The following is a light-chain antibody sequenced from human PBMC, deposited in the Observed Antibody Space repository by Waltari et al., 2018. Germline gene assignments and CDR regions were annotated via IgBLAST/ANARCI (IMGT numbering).Light chain of an antibody. Sequence: EIVLTQSPDTLSLSPGERATLSCRASQSVGRSLVWYQQKRGQAPRLLIYDASSRATGIPDRFSGSGSGTDFSLTISRLEPEDFAVYYCQKYVSLPATFGQGTKVEIK. CDR2: DAS. V-gene: IGKV3-20*01. CDR3: QKYVSLPAT. CDR1: QSVGRS. J-gene: IGKJ1*01.